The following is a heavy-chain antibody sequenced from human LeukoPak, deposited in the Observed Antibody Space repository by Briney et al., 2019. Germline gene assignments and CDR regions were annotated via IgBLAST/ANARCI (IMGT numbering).Heavy chain of an antibody. V-gene: IGHV3-48*02. CDR1: GFTFSSYS. CDR3: ARTYSSGWYHPDY. Sequence: GGSLRLSCAASGFTFSSYSMNWVRQAPVKGLEWVSYISSSSSTIYYADSVKGRFTISRDNAKNSLYLQMNSLRDEDTAVYYCARTYSSGWYHPDYWGQGTLVTVSS. D-gene: IGHD6-19*01. CDR2: ISSSSSTI. J-gene: IGHJ4*02.